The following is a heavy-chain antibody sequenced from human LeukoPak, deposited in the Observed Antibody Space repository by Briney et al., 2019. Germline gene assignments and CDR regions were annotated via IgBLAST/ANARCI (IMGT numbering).Heavy chain of an antibody. D-gene: IGHD3-16*02. J-gene: IGHJ4*02. Sequence: SQTLSLTCTVSGGSISSGDYYWSWIRQPPGKGLEWIGYIYYSGSTYYNPSLKSRVTISVDTSKNQFSLKLSAVTAADTAVYYCARGGSYYDYVWGSYRLPHFDYWGQGTLVTVSS. CDR1: GGSISSGDYY. V-gene: IGHV4-30-4*01. CDR3: ARGGSYYDYVWGSYRLPHFDY. CDR2: IYYSGST.